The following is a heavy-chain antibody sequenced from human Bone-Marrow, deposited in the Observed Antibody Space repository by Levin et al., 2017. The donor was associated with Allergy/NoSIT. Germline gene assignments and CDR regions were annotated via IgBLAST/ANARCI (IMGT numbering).Heavy chain of an antibody. CDR1: GFTFSSYW. D-gene: IGHD6-19*01. J-gene: IGHJ4*02. V-gene: IGHV3-7*01. CDR3: ARDQGQWLDSPSFDY. CDR2: IKQDGSEK. Sequence: GGSLRLSCAASGFTFSSYWMSWVRQAPGKGLEWVANIKQDGSEKYYVDSVKGRFTISRDNAKNSLYLQMNSLRAEDTAVYYCARDQGQWLDSPSFDYWGQGTLVTVSS.